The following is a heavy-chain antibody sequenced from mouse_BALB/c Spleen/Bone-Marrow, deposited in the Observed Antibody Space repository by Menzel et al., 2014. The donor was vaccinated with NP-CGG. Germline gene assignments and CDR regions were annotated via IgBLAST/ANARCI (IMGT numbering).Heavy chain of an antibody. D-gene: IGHD1-2*01. J-gene: IGHJ4*01. CDR3: ARSLLRLQNAMDY. CDR2: INPGSGGT. V-gene: IGHV1-54*01. CDR1: GYAFTNYL. Sequence: QVQLQQSGAELVRPGTSVKVSCKASGYAFTNYLIEWVKQRPGQGLEWIGVINPGSGGTNYNEKFKGKATLTADKSSSTAYTQLSSLTSDDSAVYFCARSLLRLQNAMDYWGQGTSVTVSS.